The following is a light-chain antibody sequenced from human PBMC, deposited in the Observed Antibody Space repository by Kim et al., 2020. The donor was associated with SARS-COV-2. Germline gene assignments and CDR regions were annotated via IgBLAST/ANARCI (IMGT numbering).Light chain of an antibody. J-gene: IGLJ3*02. CDR2: YDS. Sequence: SYELTLPPSVSVAPGKTARITCGGNNIGSKSVHWYQQKPGQAPVLVIYYDSDRPSGIPERFSGSNSGNTATLTISRVEAGDEADYYCQVRDSSSDHWVFGGGTQLTVL. V-gene: IGLV3-21*04. CDR3: QVRDSSSDHWV. CDR1: NIGSKS.